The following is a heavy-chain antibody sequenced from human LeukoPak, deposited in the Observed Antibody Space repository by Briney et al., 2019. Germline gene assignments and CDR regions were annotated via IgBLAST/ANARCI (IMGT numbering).Heavy chain of an antibody. J-gene: IGHJ3*02. CDR3: ARARAFDI. Sequence: PSETLSLTCTVSGGSISSDYWSWIRQPPGKGLEWIGYIYYTGSTNYNPSLKSRVTISVDTSKNQFSLRLSSVTAADTAVYFCARARAFDIWGQGTMVTVSS. V-gene: IGHV4-59*01. CDR1: GGSISSDY. CDR2: IYYTGST.